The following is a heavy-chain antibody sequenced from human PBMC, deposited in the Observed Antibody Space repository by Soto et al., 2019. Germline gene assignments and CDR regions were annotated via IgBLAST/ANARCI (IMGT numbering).Heavy chain of an antibody. CDR3: VHRERDDPLISN. CDR2: IYWDDDK. Sequence: QITLKESGPPLVKPTQTLTLTCIFSGFSLSTSGVGVGWIRQPPGKALEWLALIYWDDDKRYSPSLKSRLTLTKDTSKNQVVLIMTNMDPVDTATYSCVHRERDDPLISNWGQGPLVTVSS. J-gene: IGHJ4*02. V-gene: IGHV2-5*02. CDR1: GFSLSTSGVG. D-gene: IGHD1-1*01.